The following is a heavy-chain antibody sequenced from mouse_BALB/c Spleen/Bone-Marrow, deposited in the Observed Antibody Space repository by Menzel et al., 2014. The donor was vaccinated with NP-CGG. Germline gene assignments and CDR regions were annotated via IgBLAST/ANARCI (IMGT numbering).Heavy chain of an antibody. Sequence: EVQLQQSGADLVKPGASVKMSCTASGFNIEDTDMHWVKQRPEQSLKWIGRIDTRNGNTKNDPKFQGKATITADTISNTAYLQLSSLTSEDTAVYYCAKITAEDYYVIDYWGQGTSPTVSS. CDR2: IDTRNGNT. D-gene: IGHD1-1*01. V-gene: IGHV14-3*02. CDR1: GFNIEDTD. J-gene: IGHJ4*01. CDR3: AKITAEDYYVIDY.